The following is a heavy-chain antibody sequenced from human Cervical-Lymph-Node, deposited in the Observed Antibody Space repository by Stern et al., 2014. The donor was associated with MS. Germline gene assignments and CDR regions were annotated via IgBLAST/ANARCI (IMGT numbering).Heavy chain of an antibody. CDR3: ARDRQLTTVVPTFDY. CDR2: ISSSSSYI. J-gene: IGHJ4*02. V-gene: IGHV3-21*01. Sequence: VQLVESGGGLVKPGGSLRLSCAASGFTFSSYSMNWVRQAPGKGLEWVSSISSSSSYIYYADSVKGRFTISRDNAKNSLYLQMNSLRAEDTAVYYCARDRQLTTVVPTFDYWGQGTLVTVSS. CDR1: GFTFSSYS. D-gene: IGHD4-23*01.